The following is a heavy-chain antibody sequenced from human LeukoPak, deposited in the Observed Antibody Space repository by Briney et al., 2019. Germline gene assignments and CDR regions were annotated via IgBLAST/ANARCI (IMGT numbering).Heavy chain of an antibody. Sequence: ASVTVSCKASGYAFTNHGISWVRQAPGQGLEWMGWISTYNGDTKYAQRLQGRVTLTSDTSTNTVYMEVRSLKSDDTAVYYCARDLAFLPVPAANGWLDPWGQGTLVTVSS. D-gene: IGHD6-19*01. J-gene: IGHJ5*02. V-gene: IGHV1-18*04. CDR3: ARDLAFLPVPAANGWLDP. CDR2: ISTYNGDT. CDR1: GYAFTNHG.